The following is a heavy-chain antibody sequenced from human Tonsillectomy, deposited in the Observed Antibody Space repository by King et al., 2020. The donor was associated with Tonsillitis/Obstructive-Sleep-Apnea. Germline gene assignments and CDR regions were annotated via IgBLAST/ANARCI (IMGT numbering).Heavy chain of an antibody. V-gene: IGHV1-69*01. CDR3: ARARIFGVVNGYFMDV. CDR1: GGTFSSYA. J-gene: IGHJ6*03. D-gene: IGHD3-3*01. Sequence: VQLVQSGAEVKKPGSSVKVSCKASGGTFSSYAITWVRQAPGQGLEWMGGIIPIFGTANYAQKFQGRVTITAAESTSTGYMELSSLRSEDTAGYYCARARIFGVVNGYFMDVWRKGTADTLSS. CDR2: IIPIFGTA.